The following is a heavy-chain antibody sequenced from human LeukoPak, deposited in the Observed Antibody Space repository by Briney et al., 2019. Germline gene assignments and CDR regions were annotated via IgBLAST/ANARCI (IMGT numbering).Heavy chain of an antibody. J-gene: IGHJ4*02. CDR3: AREDDSSGYYYWDFDY. Sequence: GGSLRLSCAASGFTFSSYWMSWVRQAPGKGLEWVANIKQDGSEKYYVDSVKGRFTISRDNAKNSLYLQMNSLRAEDTAVYYCAREDDSSGYYYWDFDYWGQGTLVTVSS. CDR2: IKQDGSEK. V-gene: IGHV3-7*01. D-gene: IGHD3-22*01. CDR1: GFTFSSYW.